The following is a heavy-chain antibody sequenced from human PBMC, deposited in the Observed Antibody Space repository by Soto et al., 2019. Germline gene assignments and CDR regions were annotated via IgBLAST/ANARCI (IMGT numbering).Heavy chain of an antibody. CDR1: GFTISNYG. CDR2: ISYDGTIT. D-gene: IGHD2-2*01. V-gene: IGHV3-30-3*01. Sequence: GGSLRLSCAASGFTISNYGMHWSRQAPAKGLEGVAVISYDGTITYYADSVKGRFTISRDNSKNTLYLQMNSLRTEDTAVYYCATTRVGPCSSSICFSGIFDGMDVWGQGTTVTVSS. CDR3: ATTRVGPCSSSICFSGIFDGMDV. J-gene: IGHJ6*02.